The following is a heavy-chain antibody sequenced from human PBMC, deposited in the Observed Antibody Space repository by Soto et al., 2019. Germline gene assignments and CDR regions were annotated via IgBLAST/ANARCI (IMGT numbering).Heavy chain of an antibody. CDR2: ISAYNGNT. CDR1: GYSFTTYG. Sequence: QVKLVQSGGEVKKPGASVKVSCKTSGYSFTTYGISWVRQAPGQGLEWMGWISAYNGNTNYAQKLQGRVTMTTDTSTSTAYMGLRSLRSDDTAVYYCAREGPAPYYYYGMDVWGQGSTVTVSS. V-gene: IGHV1-18*01. CDR3: AREGPAPYYYYGMDV. J-gene: IGHJ6*02.